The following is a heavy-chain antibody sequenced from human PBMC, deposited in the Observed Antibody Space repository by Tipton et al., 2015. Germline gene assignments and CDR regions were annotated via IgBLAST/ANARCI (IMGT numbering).Heavy chain of an antibody. CDR3: ARGDYGDYCDY. V-gene: IGHV4-34*01. Sequence: GLVKPSETLSLTCAVYGGSFSGYYWSWIRQPPGKGLEWIGEINHSGSTNYNPSLKSRVTISIDTSKNQFSLKLSSVTAADTAVYYCARGDYGDYCDYWGQGTLVTVSS. CDR1: GGSFSGYY. D-gene: IGHD4-17*01. CDR2: INHSGST. J-gene: IGHJ4*02.